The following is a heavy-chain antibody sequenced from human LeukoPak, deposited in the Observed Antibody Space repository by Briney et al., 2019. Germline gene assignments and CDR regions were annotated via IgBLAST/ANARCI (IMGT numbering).Heavy chain of an antibody. CDR3: ARIDRAVAGTIDY. D-gene: IGHD6-19*01. Sequence: PSETLSLTCTVSGGSISSYFWSWIRQPPGKGLEWIGYIYYSGSTNYNPSLKSRVTMSVDTSKNQFSLKLSSVTAADTAVYYCARIDRAVAGTIDYWGQGTLVTVSS. V-gene: IGHV4-59*08. CDR1: GGSISSYF. J-gene: IGHJ4*02. CDR2: IYYSGST.